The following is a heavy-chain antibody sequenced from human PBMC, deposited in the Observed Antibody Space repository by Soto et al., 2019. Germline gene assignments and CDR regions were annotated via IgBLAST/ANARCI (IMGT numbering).Heavy chain of an antibody. D-gene: IGHD2-15*01. V-gene: IGHV4-34*01. CDR2: INHSGST. CDR1: GGSFSGYY. J-gene: IGHJ6*02. CDR3: ARGRGSFKYCSGGSCYLGDYYGMDV. Sequence: PSETLSLTCAVYGGSFSGYYWSWIRQPPGKGLEWIGEINHSGSTNYNPSLKSRVTISVDTSKNQFSLKLSSVTAADTAVYYCARGRGSFKYCSGGSCYLGDYYGMDVWGQGTTVTVSS.